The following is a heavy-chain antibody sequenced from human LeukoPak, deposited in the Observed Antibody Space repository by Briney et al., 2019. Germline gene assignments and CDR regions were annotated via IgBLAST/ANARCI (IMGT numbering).Heavy chain of an antibody. J-gene: IGHJ3*02. D-gene: IGHD3-9*01. CDR1: GLILNDHA. V-gene: IGHV3-9*01. Sequence: GGSLRLSCVGSGLILNDHAMHWVRQVPGKGLEWVSGIGWDSGRIGYADSVKGRFTTSRDNAKNSLYLQMNSLRAEDTALYYCAKDIGPRYFDWLFSEAQVNAFDIWGQGTMVTVSS. CDR2: IGWDSGRI. CDR3: AKDIGPRYFDWLFSEAQVNAFDI.